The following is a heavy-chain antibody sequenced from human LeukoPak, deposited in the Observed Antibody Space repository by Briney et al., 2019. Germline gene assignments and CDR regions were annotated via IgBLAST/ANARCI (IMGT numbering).Heavy chain of an antibody. CDR1: GGSITSYY. CDR2: IYYSGST. J-gene: IGHJ5*02. V-gene: IGHV4-39*07. Sequence: PSETLSLTCTVSGGSITSYYWSWIRQPPGKGLEWIGSIYYSGSTYYNPSLKSRVTISVDTSKNQFSLKLSSVTAADTAVYYCARVSMVRPYNWFDPWGQGTLVTVSS. CDR3: ARVSMVRPYNWFDP. D-gene: IGHD3-10*01.